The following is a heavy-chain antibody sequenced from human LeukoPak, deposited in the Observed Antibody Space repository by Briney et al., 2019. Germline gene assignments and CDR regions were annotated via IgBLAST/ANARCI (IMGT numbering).Heavy chain of an antibody. CDR2: ISSSSSYI. V-gene: IGHV3-21*01. J-gene: IGHJ4*02. Sequence: GGSLRLSCAASGFTFSSYSMNWVRQAPGKGLEWVSSISSSSSYIYYADSVKGRFTISRDNAKNSLYLQMNSLRAEDTAVYYCASPGHSSGGHDYWGQGTLVTVSS. D-gene: IGHD6-25*01. CDR1: GFTFSSYS. CDR3: ASPGHSSGGHDY.